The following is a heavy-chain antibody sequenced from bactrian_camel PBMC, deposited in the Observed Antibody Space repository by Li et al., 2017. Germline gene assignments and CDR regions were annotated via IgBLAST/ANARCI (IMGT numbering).Heavy chain of an antibody. J-gene: IGHJ6*01. CDR2: IYTGLGRP. CDR3: AAGLKWCRQGYPTADFRY. D-gene: IGHD2*01. CDR1: GFTFSSYT. V-gene: IGHV3S31*01. Sequence: VQLVESGGGLVQPGGSLRLSCVASGFTFSSYTMGWIRQAPGMEREAVAAIYTGLGRPLYADSVLGRFTISKDNARKTVYLQMNSLQPDGTAMYYCAAGLKWCRQGYPTADFRYLGQGTQVTVSS.